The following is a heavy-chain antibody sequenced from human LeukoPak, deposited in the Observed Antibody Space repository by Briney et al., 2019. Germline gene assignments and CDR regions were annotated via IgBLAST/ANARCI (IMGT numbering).Heavy chain of an antibody. J-gene: IGHJ5*02. V-gene: IGHV4-30-4*01. CDR3: ARGDSSSWYGFDP. CDR1: GGSISSGDYY. Sequence: SETLSLTCTVSGGSISSGDYYWSWIRQPPGKGLEWIGYIYYSGSTYYNPSLKSRVTIPVDTSKNQFSLKLSSVTAADTAVYYCARGDSSSWYGFDPWGQGTLVTVSS. D-gene: IGHD6-13*01. CDR2: IYYSGST.